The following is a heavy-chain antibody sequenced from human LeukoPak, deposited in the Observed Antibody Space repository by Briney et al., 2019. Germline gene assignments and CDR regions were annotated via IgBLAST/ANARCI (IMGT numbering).Heavy chain of an antibody. Sequence: PGGSLRLSCAASGFTFSYYAMSWVRRALGKRLEWVSAISGSDAGTYHADSVKGRFTISRDNSKSTLYLLMNSLRAEDTAVYYCAKGSLGHCSGSTCYPLDYWGQGTLVTVSS. CDR1: GFTFSYYA. CDR2: ISGSDAGT. D-gene: IGHD2-2*01. CDR3: AKGSLGHCSGSTCYPLDY. J-gene: IGHJ4*02. V-gene: IGHV3-23*01.